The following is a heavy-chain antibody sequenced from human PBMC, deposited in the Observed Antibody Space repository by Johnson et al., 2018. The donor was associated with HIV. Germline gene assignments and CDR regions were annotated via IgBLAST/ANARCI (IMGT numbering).Heavy chain of an antibody. CDR2: IKSKTDGGTT. V-gene: IGHV3-15*01. Sequence: EQLVESGGGLVKPGGSLRLSCAASGFTFSNAWMSWVRQAPGKGLEWVGRIKSKTDGGTTDYAAPVTGRFTISRDDSKNTLYLQMNSLKTEDTAVYYCTTAKWLLGAFDIWGHGTMVTVSS. D-gene: IGHD3-22*01. J-gene: IGHJ3*02. CDR1: GFTFSNAW. CDR3: TTAKWLLGAFDI.